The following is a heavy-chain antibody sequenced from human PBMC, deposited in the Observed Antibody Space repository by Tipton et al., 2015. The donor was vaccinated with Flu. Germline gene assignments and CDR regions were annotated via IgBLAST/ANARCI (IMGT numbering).Heavy chain of an antibody. CDR3: ARAYSGSYYGDAFDL. Sequence: GLVKPSETLSFTCTVSGGSIRTYYWSWIRQPAGKGLEWIGRIFSSGDTSYNPSLKSRVTMSVDTSKNQFSLRLSSATAADTAVYYCARAYSGSYYGDAFDLWGQGTMVIVSS. CDR2: IFSSGDT. J-gene: IGHJ3*01. CDR1: GGSIRTYY. D-gene: IGHD1-26*01. V-gene: IGHV4-4*07.